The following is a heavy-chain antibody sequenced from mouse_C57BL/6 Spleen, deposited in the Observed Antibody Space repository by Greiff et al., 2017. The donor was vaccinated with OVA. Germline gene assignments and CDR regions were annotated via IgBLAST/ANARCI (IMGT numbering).Heavy chain of an antibody. CDR1: GYTFTSYW. CDR2: IHPNSGST. Sequence: QVQLQQSGAELVKPGASVKLSCKASGYTFTSYWMHWVKQRPGQGLEWIGMIHPNSGSTNYNEKFKSKATLTVDKSSSTAYMQLSSLTSEDSAVYYCARAGYYSNFYWGQGTTLTVSS. J-gene: IGHJ2*01. D-gene: IGHD2-5*01. V-gene: IGHV1-64*01. CDR3: ARAGYYSNFY.